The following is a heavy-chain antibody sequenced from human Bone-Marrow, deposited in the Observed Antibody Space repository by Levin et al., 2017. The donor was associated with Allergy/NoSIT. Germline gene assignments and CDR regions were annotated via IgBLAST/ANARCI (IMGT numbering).Heavy chain of an antibody. Sequence: AGGSLRLSCAASGFPFSNYAMRWVRQAPGKGLEWVSAISNSGGGTNYADSVKGRFTISRDNSKNTLYLQMNSLRVDDTAVYYCAKVGGYSSAWMGDGMDVWGQGTTVTVSS. CDR2: ISNSGGGT. CDR1: GFPFSNYA. D-gene: IGHD6-19*01. V-gene: IGHV3-23*01. J-gene: IGHJ6*02. CDR3: AKVGGYSSAWMGDGMDV.